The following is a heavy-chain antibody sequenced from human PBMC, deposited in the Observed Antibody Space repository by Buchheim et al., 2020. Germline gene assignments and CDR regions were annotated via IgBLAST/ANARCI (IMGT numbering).Heavy chain of an antibody. CDR2: LSGSGGST. J-gene: IGHJ4*02. CDR3: AKPKYSGSWYYFDY. V-gene: IGHV3-23*01. Sequence: EVQLLESGGGLVQPGGSLRLSCAASGFTFSSYAMSWVRQAPGKGLEWVSALSGSGGSTFYADSVNGRFTISRDHSNTTLYFQMNSLRAEDTAVYYCAKPKYSGSWYYFDYWGQGTL. CDR1: GFTFSSYA. D-gene: IGHD6-13*01.